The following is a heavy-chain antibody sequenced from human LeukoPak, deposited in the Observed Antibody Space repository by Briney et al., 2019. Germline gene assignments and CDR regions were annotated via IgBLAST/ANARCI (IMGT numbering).Heavy chain of an antibody. CDR1: GFTFSDSA. CDR3: TRHRYGDSDGDFDY. Sequence: PGGSLRLSCAASGFTFSDSAIHWVRQASGKGLEWVGHIRSKRNNYATLYAASVTGRFTISRDDSRNTAYLQMNSLQIEDTAVYFCTRHRYGDSDGDFDYWGQGTLVTVSS. D-gene: IGHD4-17*01. J-gene: IGHJ4*02. CDR2: IRSKRNNYAT. V-gene: IGHV3-73*01.